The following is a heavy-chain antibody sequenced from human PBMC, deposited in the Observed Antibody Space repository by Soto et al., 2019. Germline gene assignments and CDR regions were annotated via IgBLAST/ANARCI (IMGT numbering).Heavy chain of an antibody. CDR1: GYTFTSYG. CDR2: ISAYNGNT. Sequence: ASVKVSCKASGYTFTSYGISWVRQAPGQGLEWMGWISAYNGNTNCAQKLQGRVTMTTDTSTSTAYMELRSLRSDDTAVYYCARADYYDSSGYYWFCHFDYWGQGTLVTVSS. V-gene: IGHV1-18*01. CDR3: ARADYYDSSGYYWFCHFDY. D-gene: IGHD3-22*01. J-gene: IGHJ4*02.